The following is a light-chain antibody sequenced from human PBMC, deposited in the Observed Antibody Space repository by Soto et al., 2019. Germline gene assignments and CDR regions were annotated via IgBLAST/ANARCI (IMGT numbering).Light chain of an antibody. CDR1: QTIHSN. CDR3: QQYSDWPLT. Sequence: EIVMTQSPATLSVSPGERVTLSCRPSQTIHSNLAWNQQKPVQAPRPLIYAAANRATGIPARFSGNEFGTEFTLTITSLQPEDFAAYYSQQYSDWPLTFGGGTKVEIK. V-gene: IGKV3D-15*01. CDR2: AAA. J-gene: IGKJ4*01.